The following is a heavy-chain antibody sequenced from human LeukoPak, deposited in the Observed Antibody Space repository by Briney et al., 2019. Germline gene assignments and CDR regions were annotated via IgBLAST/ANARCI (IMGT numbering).Heavy chain of an antibody. CDR3: AREGDLSYFDY. CDR2: IIPFFGTA. J-gene: IGHJ4*02. D-gene: IGHD2-21*02. CDR1: GGTFSSYA. V-gene: IGHV1-69*13. Sequence: SVNVSCKASGGTFSSYAVSWVRQAPGQGLEWMGGIIPFFGTANYVQKFQGRVKITADESTNTTYMELSSLRSEDTAVYYCAREGDLSYFDYWGQGTLVTVSP.